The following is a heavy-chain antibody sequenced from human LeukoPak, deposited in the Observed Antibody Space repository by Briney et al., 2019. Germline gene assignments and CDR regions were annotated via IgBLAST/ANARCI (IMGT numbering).Heavy chain of an antibody. CDR1: GYSISSGYY. Sequence: SETLSLTCTVSGYSISSGYYWGWIRQPPGKGLEWIGSIYHSGSTYYDPSLKSRVTISVDTSKNQFSLKLSSVTAADTAVYYCARDGQLLGLLPPYSYVTGVWFDPWGQGTLVTVSS. V-gene: IGHV4-38-2*02. CDR2: IYHSGST. D-gene: IGHD5-18*01. J-gene: IGHJ5*02. CDR3: ARDGQLLGLLPPYSYVTGVWFDP.